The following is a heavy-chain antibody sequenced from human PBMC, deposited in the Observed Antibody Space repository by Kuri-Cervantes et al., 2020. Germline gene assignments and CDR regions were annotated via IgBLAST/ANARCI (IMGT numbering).Heavy chain of an antibody. CDR2: INPSGGST. J-gene: IGHJ3*02. Sequence: ASVKVSCKASGYTFTSYYMHWVRQAPGQGLEWMGIINPSGGSTSYAQKFQGRVTMTRDTSTSTVYMELSSLRAEDTAVYYCARDRGVLRYFDWLPDAFDIWGQGTMVTVSS. CDR1: GYTFTSYY. D-gene: IGHD3-9*01. CDR3: ARDRGVLRYFDWLPDAFDI. V-gene: IGHV1-46*01.